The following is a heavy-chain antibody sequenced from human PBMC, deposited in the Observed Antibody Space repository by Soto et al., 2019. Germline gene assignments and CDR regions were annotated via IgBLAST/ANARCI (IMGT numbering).Heavy chain of an antibody. CDR2: IIPIFGTA. CDR3: AREFGMTPSNWFDH. D-gene: IGHD3-10*01. Sequence: GASVKVSCKASGGTFSSYAISWVRQAPGQGLEWMGGIIPIFGTANYAQKFQGRVTITEDEYTSTAYMELSSLRSEDTAVYYCAREFGMTPSNWFDHWGQGTLLTVSS. J-gene: IGHJ5*02. V-gene: IGHV1-69*13. CDR1: GGTFSSYA.